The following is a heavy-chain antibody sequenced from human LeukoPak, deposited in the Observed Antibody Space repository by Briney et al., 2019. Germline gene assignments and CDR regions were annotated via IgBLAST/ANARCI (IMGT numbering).Heavy chain of an antibody. CDR2: INHSGST. V-gene: IGHV4-34*01. D-gene: IGHD6-6*01. J-gene: IGHJ6*02. CDR3: ARGHVGSYSYYYYYGMDV. Sequence: SETLSLTCAVYGGSFSGYYWTWIRQPPKKGLEWIGEINHSGSTNYNPSLRSRVTISVDTSENQFSLKVRSVTAADTAVYYCARGHVGSYSYYYYYGMDVWGQGTTVTVSS. CDR1: GGSFSGYY.